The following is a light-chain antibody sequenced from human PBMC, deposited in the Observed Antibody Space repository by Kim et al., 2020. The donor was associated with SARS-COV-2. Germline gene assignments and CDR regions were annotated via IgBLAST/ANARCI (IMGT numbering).Light chain of an antibody. J-gene: IGLJ2*01. Sequence: LGQTVRITCQGDSLRSYYASCYQQKPGQAPVLVIYGKNNRPSGIPDRFSGSSSGNTASLTITGAQAEDEADYYCNSRDSSGNHLGVFGGGTQLTVL. CDR3: NSRDSSGNHLGV. CDR2: GKN. CDR1: SLRSYY. V-gene: IGLV3-19*01.